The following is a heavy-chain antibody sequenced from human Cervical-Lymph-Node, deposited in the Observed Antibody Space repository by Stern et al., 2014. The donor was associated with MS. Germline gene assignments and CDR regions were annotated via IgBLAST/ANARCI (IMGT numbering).Heavy chain of an antibody. CDR2: IIPIFGTA. CDR1: GGTFSSYA. J-gene: IGHJ6*02. D-gene: IGHD3-10*01. Sequence: QVQLVQSGAEVKKPGSSVKVSCKASGGTFSSYAISWVRQAPGQGLEWMGGIIPIFGTANYAQMFQGRVTITADESTRPAYLELSSLRSRATAVYYGARVGGGGSGSSFLYYFYGMDVWGQGTTVTVSS. CDR3: ARVGGGGSGSSFLYYFYGMDV. V-gene: IGHV1-69*01.